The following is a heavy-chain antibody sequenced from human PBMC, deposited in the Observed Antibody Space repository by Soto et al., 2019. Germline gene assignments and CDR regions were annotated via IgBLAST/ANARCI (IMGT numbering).Heavy chain of an antibody. V-gene: IGHV1-18*01. CDR1: GYTFANYG. CDR3: ARERRWEPLLY. J-gene: IGHJ4*02. D-gene: IGHD1-26*01. Sequence: QVRLVQSGPEMKKPGASVRVSCKASGYTFANYGITWVRQTSGQGLEWLGWISGYNINTLYAQKFEGRVTLTTDKSTSTVYMELRSLKSDDTAIYFCARERRWEPLLYWGQGTLVTVSS. CDR2: ISGYNINT.